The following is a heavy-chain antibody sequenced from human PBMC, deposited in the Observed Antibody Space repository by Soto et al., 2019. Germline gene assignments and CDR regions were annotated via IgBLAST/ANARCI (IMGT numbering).Heavy chain of an antibody. CDR3: ASVTTYYYDSSGYSRFDY. D-gene: IGHD3-22*01. J-gene: IGHJ4*02. Sequence: SETLSLTCTVSGGSINSGGYCWSWIRQHPGKGLDWIGCISYSGSTYYNPSLKSRVTISVDTSKNQFSLKLSSVTAADTAVYYCASVTTYYYDSSGYSRFDYWGQGTLVTVSS. V-gene: IGHV4-39*01. CDR2: ISYSGST. CDR1: GGSINSGGYC.